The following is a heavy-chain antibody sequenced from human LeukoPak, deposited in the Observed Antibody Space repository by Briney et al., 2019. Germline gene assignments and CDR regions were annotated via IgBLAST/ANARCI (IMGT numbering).Heavy chain of an antibody. D-gene: IGHD6-19*01. V-gene: IGHV1-18*01. J-gene: IGHJ5*02. CDR3: ARDPMAVAGWAPFDP. CDR1: GYTFTSYG. Sequence: WASVKVSCKASGYTFTSYGISWVRQAPGQGLEWMGWISAYNGNTNYAQKLQGRVTMTTDTSTSTAYMELRSLRSDDTAVYYCARDPMAVAGWAPFDPWGQGTLVTVSS. CDR2: ISAYNGNT.